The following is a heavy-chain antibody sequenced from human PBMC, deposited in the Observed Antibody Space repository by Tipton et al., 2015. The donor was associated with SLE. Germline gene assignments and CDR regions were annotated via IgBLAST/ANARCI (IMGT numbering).Heavy chain of an antibody. CDR2: IYYSGST. D-gene: IGHD2-8*01. J-gene: IGHJ4*02. CDR1: GGSISSSSYY. Sequence: TLSLTCTVSGGSISSSSYYWGWIRQPPGKGLEWIGSIYYSGSTYYNPSLKSRVTISVDTSKNQFSLKLSSVTAADTGVYYCARTNRGCFDYWGQGTLVTVSS. CDR3: ARTNRGCFDY. V-gene: IGHV4-39*07.